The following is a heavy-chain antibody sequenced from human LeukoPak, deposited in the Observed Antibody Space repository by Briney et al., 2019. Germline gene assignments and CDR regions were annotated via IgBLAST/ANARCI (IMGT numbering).Heavy chain of an antibody. Sequence: SQTLSLTCAISGDSVSSNSAAWNWIRQSPSRGLEWLGRTYYRSKWYNDYAVSVKSRITINPDTSKNQFSLQLNSVTPEDTAVYYCARTPRSSGYYPRVNWFDPWGQGTLVTVSS. CDR3: ARTPRSSGYYPRVNWFDP. CDR2: TYYRSKWYN. D-gene: IGHD3-22*01. J-gene: IGHJ5*02. V-gene: IGHV6-1*01. CDR1: GDSVSSNSAA.